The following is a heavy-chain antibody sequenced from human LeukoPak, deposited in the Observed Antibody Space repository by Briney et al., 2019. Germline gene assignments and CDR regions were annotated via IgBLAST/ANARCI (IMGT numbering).Heavy chain of an antibody. J-gene: IGHJ4*02. CDR3: ARDSPLKSREYDY. CDR1: GFTVSTNY. D-gene: IGHD2/OR15-2a*01. V-gene: IGHV3-66*01. CDR2: ICSGGST. Sequence: PGGSLRLSCAVSGFTVSTNYMSWVRQPPGKGLEWVSVICSGGSTYYADSVKGRFSISRDNSKNTLYLQMNNLRAEDTAVYYCARDSPLKSREYDYWGQGTLVTVSS.